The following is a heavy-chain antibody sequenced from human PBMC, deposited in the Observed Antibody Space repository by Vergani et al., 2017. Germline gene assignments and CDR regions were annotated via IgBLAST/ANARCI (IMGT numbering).Heavy chain of an antibody. CDR3: ARDLRYGDY. CDR1: GFTFSSFS. D-gene: IGHD1-1*01. CDR2: ISTGGTYV. J-gene: IGHJ4*02. V-gene: IGHV3-21*01. Sequence: EVQLVESGGGLVKPGGSLRLSCAASGFTFSSFSMNWVRQAPGEGLEWVSSISTGGTYVYYADSMKGRFTISRDSAKNSLYLQMHSLRVEDTAVYYCARDLRYGDYWGQGTLVTVSS.